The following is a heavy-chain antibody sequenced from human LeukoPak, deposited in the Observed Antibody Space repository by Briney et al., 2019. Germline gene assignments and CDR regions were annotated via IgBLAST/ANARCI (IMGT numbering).Heavy chain of an antibody. CDR1: GGSFSGYY. Sequence: SETLSLTCAVYGGSFSGYYWSWIRQPPGKGLEWIGEINHSGSTNYNPSLKSRVTISVDTSKNQFSLKLSSVTAADTAVYYCARGHRYYDYVRGSYRDLDYWGQGTLVTVSS. J-gene: IGHJ4*02. D-gene: IGHD3-16*02. V-gene: IGHV4-34*01. CDR2: INHSGST. CDR3: ARGHRYYDYVRGSYRDLDY.